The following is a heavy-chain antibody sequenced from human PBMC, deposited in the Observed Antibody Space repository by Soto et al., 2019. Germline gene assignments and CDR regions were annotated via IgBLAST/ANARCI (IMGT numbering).Heavy chain of an antibody. Sequence: QVQLVESGGGVVQPGRSLRLSCAASGFTFSSYGMHWVRQAPGKGLEWVAVISYDGSNKYYADSVKGRFTISRDNSKNTLYLQMTSLRAEDTAVYYCAKDQVGSSGGVLDYWGQGTLVTVSS. J-gene: IGHJ4*02. CDR3: AKDQVGSSGGVLDY. V-gene: IGHV3-30*18. CDR2: ISYDGSNK. CDR1: GFTFSSYG. D-gene: IGHD2-15*01.